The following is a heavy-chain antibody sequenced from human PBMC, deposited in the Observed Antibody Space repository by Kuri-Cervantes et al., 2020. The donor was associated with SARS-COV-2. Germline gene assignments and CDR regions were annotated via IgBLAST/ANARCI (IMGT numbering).Heavy chain of an antibody. D-gene: IGHD2-2*01. CDR3: ARQYCTSSTCYDETFDY. Sequence: SVKVSCKASGGTFSSYAVTWVRQAPGRGLEWMGRIIPLFGTNIYEEKFRGSVTLTADKYTNTAYMELSSLRSEDKAVYYCARQYCTSSTCYDETFDYWGQGTLVTVSS. J-gene: IGHJ4*02. CDR2: IIPLFGTN. V-gene: IGHV1-69*06. CDR1: GGTFSSYA.